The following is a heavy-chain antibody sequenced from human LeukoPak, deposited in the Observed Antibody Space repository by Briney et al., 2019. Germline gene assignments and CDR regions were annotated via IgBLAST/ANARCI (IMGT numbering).Heavy chain of an antibody. CDR2: ITWNGVVI. J-gene: IGHJ3*01. CDR3: AKDISVGIVAEPVAMVSPLDV. CDR1: GFTFDDHA. V-gene: IGHV3-9*01. Sequence: PGGSLRLSCRASGFTFDDHAIHWVRQAPGKGLEWVSGITWNGVVIGYADAVKGRFTISRDNAKNSLFLQMSSLRAEDTALYYCAKDISVGIVAEPVAMVSPLDVWGQGTMVTVSS. D-gene: IGHD2-2*01.